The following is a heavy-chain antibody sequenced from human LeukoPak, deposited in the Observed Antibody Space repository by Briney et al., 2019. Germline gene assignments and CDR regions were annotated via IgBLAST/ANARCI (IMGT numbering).Heavy chain of an antibody. J-gene: IGHJ4*02. V-gene: IGHV4-34*01. D-gene: IGHD6-19*01. CDR1: GGSFSGYY. CDR3: ARLSSGRGVDY. CDR2: INHSGST. Sequence: SETLSLTCAVYGGSFSGYYWSWIRQPPGKGLEWIGEINHSGSTNYNPSLKSRVTMSVDTSKNQFSLKLSSVTAADTAVYYCARLSSGRGVDYWGQGTLVTVSS.